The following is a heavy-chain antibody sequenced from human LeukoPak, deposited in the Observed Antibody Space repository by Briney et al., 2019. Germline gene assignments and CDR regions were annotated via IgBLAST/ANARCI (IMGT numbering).Heavy chain of an antibody. D-gene: IGHD2-15*01. Sequence: SETLSPTCTVSGGSISSSSYYWGWIRQPPGKGLEWIGSIYYSGSTYYNPSLKSRVTISVDTSKNQFSLKLSSVTAADTAVYYCARLGVGAFDIWGQGTMVTVSS. CDR3: ARLGVGAFDI. V-gene: IGHV4-39*01. J-gene: IGHJ3*02. CDR2: IYYSGST. CDR1: GGSISSSSYY.